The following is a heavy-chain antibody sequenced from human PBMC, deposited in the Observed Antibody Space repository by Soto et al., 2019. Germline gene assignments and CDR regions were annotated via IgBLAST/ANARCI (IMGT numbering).Heavy chain of an antibody. CDR3: TTDPYHHPLKYYFDY. CDR2: IKSKTDGGTT. D-gene: IGHD2-2*01. J-gene: IGHJ4*02. Sequence: GGSLRLSCAASGFTFSNAWMNWVRQAPGKGLEWVGRIKSKTDGGTTDYAAPVKGRFTISRDDSKNTLYLQMNSLKTEDTAVYYCTTDPYHHPLKYYFDYWGQGTLVTVSS. V-gene: IGHV3-15*07. CDR1: GFTFSNAW.